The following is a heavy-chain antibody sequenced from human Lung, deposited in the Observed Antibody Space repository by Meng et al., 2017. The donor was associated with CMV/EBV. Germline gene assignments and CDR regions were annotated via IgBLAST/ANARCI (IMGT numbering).Heavy chain of an antibody. Sequence: GGSLRLSFPVSGFNFGGYRMSWVRQAPGKGLEWVGFIRKKTYGGTTEYAASVKGRFTISRDDSKSIVYLQMDSLKTEDTAMYYCARDDSPGVDWGRGTLVTVSS. CDR1: GFNFGGYR. V-gene: IGHV3-49*04. CDR2: IRKKTYGGTT. J-gene: IGHJ4*02. D-gene: IGHD2-15*01. CDR3: ARDDSPGVD.